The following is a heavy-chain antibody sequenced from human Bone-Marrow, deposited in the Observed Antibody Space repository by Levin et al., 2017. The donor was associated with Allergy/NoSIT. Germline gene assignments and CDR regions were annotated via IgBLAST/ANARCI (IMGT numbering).Heavy chain of an antibody. V-gene: IGHV3-20*01. CDR2: MNWNVART. CDR1: GFLFDDYG. D-gene: IGHD2-2*01. CDR3: ARHMYRQDYYYGMDV. Sequence: GGSLRLSCAASGFLFDDYGMSWVRQVPGKGLEWVAGMNWNVARTGYADSVEDRFTISRDNAKSSLYLQMHILPFEDTALYNCARHMYRQDYYYGMDVWGQGTTVTVSS. J-gene: IGHJ6*02.